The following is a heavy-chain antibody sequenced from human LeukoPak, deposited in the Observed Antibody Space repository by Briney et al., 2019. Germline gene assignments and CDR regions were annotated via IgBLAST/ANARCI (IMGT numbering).Heavy chain of an antibody. V-gene: IGHV1-18*01. J-gene: IGHJ5*02. CDR1: GYTFTSYG. CDR3: ARDYTPTYYYDSSQLPTFDP. D-gene: IGHD3-22*01. Sequence: ASVKVSCKASGYTFTSYGISWVRQAPGQGLEWMGWISAYNGNTNYAQKLQGRVTMTTGTSTSTAYMELRSLRSDDTAVYYCARDYTPTYYYDSSQLPTFDPWGQGTLVTVSS. CDR2: ISAYNGNT.